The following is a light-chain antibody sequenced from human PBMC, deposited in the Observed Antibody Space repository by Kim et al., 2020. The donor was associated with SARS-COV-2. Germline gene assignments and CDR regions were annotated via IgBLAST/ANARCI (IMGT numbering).Light chain of an antibody. J-gene: IGLJ1*01. CDR1: TLPEKQ. Sequence: VSPGQTARITFSGDTLPEKQTYWYQQKSGQAPLLVIYKDNERPSGIPGRFSGSSSGTTVTLTISGVQAEDDADYYCQSADGSGTYVFGTGTKVTVL. CDR2: KDN. CDR3: QSADGSGTYV. V-gene: IGLV3-25*03.